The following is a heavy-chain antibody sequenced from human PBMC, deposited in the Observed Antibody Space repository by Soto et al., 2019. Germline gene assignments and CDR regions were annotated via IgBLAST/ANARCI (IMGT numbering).Heavy chain of an antibody. Sequence: GGSLRLSCAASGFTFSSRAMHWVRQAPGKGLEWVAVTSYDGSNKYYADSVKGRFTISRDNSKNTLHLEMNSLRTEDTAVYYCARDPAHGGVSTPEAPYYYYYGMDVWGQGTTVTASS. CDR3: ARDPAHGGVSTPEAPYYYYYGMDV. V-gene: IGHV3-30-3*01. J-gene: IGHJ6*02. D-gene: IGHD5-12*01. CDR2: TSYDGSNK. CDR1: GFTFSSRA.